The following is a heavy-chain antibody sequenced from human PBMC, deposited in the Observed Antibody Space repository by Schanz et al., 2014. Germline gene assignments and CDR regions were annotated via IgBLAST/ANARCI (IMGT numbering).Heavy chain of an antibody. CDR3: ASDYNYFETEAP. J-gene: IGHJ5*02. V-gene: IGHV3-33*01. Sequence: QVQLVESGGGVVQPGRSLRLSCSASGFTLSSYGMHWVRQAPGKGLEWLAVIWFDGTNKYNADSVKGRFTISRDNANNSLFLRMNSLRAEDTAVYYCASDYNYFETEAPWGQGTLVTVSS. CDR1: GFTLSSYG. D-gene: IGHD3-16*01. CDR2: IWFDGTNK.